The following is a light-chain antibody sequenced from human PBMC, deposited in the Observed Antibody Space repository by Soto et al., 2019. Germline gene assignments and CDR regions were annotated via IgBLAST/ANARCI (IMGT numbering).Light chain of an antibody. Sequence: QSALTQPASVSGSPGQSITISCTGTSSDVGGYNYVSWYQQHPGKAPKLMIYEVSNRPSGVPDRFSGSKSGNTASLTVSGLQDEDEADYYCSSYADTNNYVFGTGTKVTVL. CDR2: EVS. CDR3: SSYADTNNYV. V-gene: IGLV2-8*01. J-gene: IGLJ1*01. CDR1: SSDVGGYNY.